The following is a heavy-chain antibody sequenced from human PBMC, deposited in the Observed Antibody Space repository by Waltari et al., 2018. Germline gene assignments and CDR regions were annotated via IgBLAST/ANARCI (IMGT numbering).Heavy chain of an antibody. D-gene: IGHD6-19*01. J-gene: IGHJ4*02. CDR2: INTDGSFT. CDR3: AAFGVGWQKAY. V-gene: IGHV3-74*01. Sequence: EVQLVESGGGLVQPGGSLRLSCTVPGFPVRSDWMHWVRQAPGKGLGWVSRINTDGSFTGYADSVEGRFTIFKDYAKNTLYLQMNSLRAEDTAVYYCAAFGVGWQKAYWGQGTLVTVSS. CDR1: GFPVRSDW.